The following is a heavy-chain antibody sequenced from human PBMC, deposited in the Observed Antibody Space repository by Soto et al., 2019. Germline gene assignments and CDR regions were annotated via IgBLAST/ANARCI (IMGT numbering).Heavy chain of an antibody. Sequence: VQLVESGGGEVQPGRSLRLSCAASGFKYTDFALHWVRQAPGKGLEWVAIISYDGCGKYYEDSVKGRFVISRDNPKNTLYLEMNSLRPEDTAVYFCARRAWDSYYAIDVWGQGTTVTVFS. J-gene: IGHJ6*02. D-gene: IGHD3-22*01. V-gene: IGHV3-30*09. CDR3: ARRAWDSYYAIDV. CDR2: ISYDGCGK. CDR1: GFKYTDFA.